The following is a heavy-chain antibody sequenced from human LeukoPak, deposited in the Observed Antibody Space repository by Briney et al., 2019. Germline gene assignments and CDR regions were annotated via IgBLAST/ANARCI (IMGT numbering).Heavy chain of an antibody. D-gene: IGHD6-6*01. CDR2: IYSGGST. V-gene: IGHV3-53*01. CDR1: GFTVSSNY. Sequence: PGGSLRLSCAASGFTVSSNYMSWVRQAPGKGLEWVSVIYSGGSTYYADSVKGRFTISRDNSKNTLYLQMNGLRAEDTAVYYCARDPIIAARPGDYWGQGTLVTVSS. CDR3: ARDPIIAARPGDY. J-gene: IGHJ4*02.